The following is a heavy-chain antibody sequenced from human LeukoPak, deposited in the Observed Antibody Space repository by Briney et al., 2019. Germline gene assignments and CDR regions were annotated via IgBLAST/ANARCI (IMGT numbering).Heavy chain of an antibody. CDR2: IWYDGSDK. D-gene: IGHD3-16*01. V-gene: IGHV3-33*01. Sequence: PGRSLRLSCAASGFTFSSHGMHWVRQAPGKGLEWVAVIWYDGSDKYYADSVKGRFTISRDNSKNTLYLQMTSLRADDTAVYYCARDRVLRYFDYWGQGALVTVSS. CDR1: GFTFSSHG. J-gene: IGHJ4*02. CDR3: ARDRVLRYFDY.